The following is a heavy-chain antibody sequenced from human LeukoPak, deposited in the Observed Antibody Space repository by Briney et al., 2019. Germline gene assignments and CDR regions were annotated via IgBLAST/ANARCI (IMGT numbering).Heavy chain of an antibody. Sequence: PGGSLRLSCAASGFTFRSYWMSWVRQAPGKGLEGVATIKQDGSEKYYVDSVKGRFTISRDNAKNSLYLQMNSLRAEDTAVYYCAREYYYGSGSYYNGYWGQGTLVTVSS. D-gene: IGHD3-10*01. CDR1: GFTFRSYW. V-gene: IGHV3-7*04. CDR2: IKQDGSEK. J-gene: IGHJ4*02. CDR3: AREYYYGSGSYYNGY.